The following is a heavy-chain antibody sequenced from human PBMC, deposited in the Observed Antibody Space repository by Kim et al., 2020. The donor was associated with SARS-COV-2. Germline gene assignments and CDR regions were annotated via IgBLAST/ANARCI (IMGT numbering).Heavy chain of an antibody. D-gene: IGHD2-21*02. J-gene: IGHJ3*02. CDR1: GFTFSSYS. V-gene: IGHV3-21*01. CDR3: ALVVTVLRRAFDI. CDR2: ISSSSSYI. Sequence: GGSLRLSCAASGFTFSSYSMNWVRQAPGKGLEWVSSISSSSSYIYYADSVKGRFTISRDNAKNSLYLQMNSLRAEDTAVYYCALVVTVLRRAFDIWGQGTMVTVSS.